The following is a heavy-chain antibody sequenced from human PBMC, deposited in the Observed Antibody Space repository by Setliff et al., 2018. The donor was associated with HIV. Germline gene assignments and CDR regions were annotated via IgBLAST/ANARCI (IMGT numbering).Heavy chain of an antibody. J-gene: IGHJ3*01. V-gene: IGHV5-51*01. CDR1: GYSFTSYW. Sequence: GESLKISCKGSGYSFTSYWIGWVRQMPGKGLEWMGIMYPGTSTTKYSPSFQDQVTISADKSIGTTYLQWSSLKASDTAMYYCASLSGYSGDAFDVWGQGTMVTVSS. CDR3: ASLSGYSGDAFDV. D-gene: IGHD3-22*01. CDR2: MYPGTSTT.